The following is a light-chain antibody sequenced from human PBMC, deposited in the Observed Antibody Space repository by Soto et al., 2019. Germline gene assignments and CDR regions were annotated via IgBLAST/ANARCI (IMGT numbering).Light chain of an antibody. CDR2: SAS. V-gene: IGKV3-20*01. J-gene: IGKJ1*01. CDR3: QQYAGSPRT. CDR1: QNLGTLY. Sequence: EIVLTQSPGTLSLSPGERGTLSCRASQNLGTLYLAWFHQKSGQAPRLLIYSASRRATGIPDRFTGSGSGTDFTLTINRVEPEDFAVYFCQQYAGSPRTFGQGTKVDIK.